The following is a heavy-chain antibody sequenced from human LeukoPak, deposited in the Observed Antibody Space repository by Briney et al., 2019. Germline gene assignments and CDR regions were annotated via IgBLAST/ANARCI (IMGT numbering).Heavy chain of an antibody. V-gene: IGHV3-7*01. J-gene: IGHJ6*03. CDR2: IKQDGSEK. CDR3: ARDAAFQGPGAYYYYYYMDV. D-gene: IGHD6-25*01. Sequence: GGSLRLSCAASGFTFSDYAMHWVRQAPGKGLEWVANIKQDGSEKYYVDSVKGRFTISRDNAKNSLYLQMNSLRAEDTAVYYCARDAAFQGPGAYYYYYYMDVWGKGTTVTVSS. CDR1: GFTFSDYA.